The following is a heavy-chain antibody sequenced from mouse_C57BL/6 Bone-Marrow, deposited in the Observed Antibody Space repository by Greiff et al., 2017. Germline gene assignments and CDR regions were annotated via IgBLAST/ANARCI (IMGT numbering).Heavy chain of an antibody. CDR1: GFTFSDYG. Sequence: EVKVEESGGGLVKPGGSLKLSCAASGFTFSDYGMHWVRQAPEKGLEWVAYISSGSSTIYYADTVKGRFTISRDNAKNTLFLQMTSLRSEDTAMYYGERFYYSTYYAMDYWGQGTSVTVSS. CDR3: ERFYYSTYYAMDY. V-gene: IGHV5-17*01. CDR2: ISSGSSTI. D-gene: IGHD2-5*01. J-gene: IGHJ4*01.